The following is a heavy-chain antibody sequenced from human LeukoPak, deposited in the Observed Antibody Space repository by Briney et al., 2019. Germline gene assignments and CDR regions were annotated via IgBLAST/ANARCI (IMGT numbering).Heavy chain of an antibody. CDR2: ISYDGSNK. CDR1: GFTFSSYG. J-gene: IGHJ3*02. D-gene: IGHD1-26*01. CDR3: ARWRAAISGSSAGDAFDI. V-gene: IGHV3-30*03. Sequence: GGSLRLSCAASGFTFSSYGMHWVRQAPGKGLEWVAVISYDGSNKYYADSVKGRFTISRDNSKNTLYLQMNSLRAEDTAVYYCARWRAAISGSSAGDAFDIWGQGTMVTVSS.